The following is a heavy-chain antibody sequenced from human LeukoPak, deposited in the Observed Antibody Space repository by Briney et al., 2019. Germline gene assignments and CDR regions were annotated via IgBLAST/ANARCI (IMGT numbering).Heavy chain of an antibody. Sequence: SETLSLTCTVSGDSISSYYWNWIRQLAGKGLEWIGRIYPNGGTNYTPSLKSRVTISVDTSKNQFSLKLSSVTAADTAVYYCARYTAMVAFHAHGFDIWGQGTMVTVSS. CDR1: GDSISSYY. D-gene: IGHD5-18*01. J-gene: IGHJ3*02. V-gene: IGHV4-4*07. CDR2: IYPNGGT. CDR3: ARYTAMVAFHAHGFDI.